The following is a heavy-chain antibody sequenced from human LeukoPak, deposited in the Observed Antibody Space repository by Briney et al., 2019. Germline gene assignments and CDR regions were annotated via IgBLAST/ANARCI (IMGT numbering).Heavy chain of an antibody. CDR2: ISYDGSNK. J-gene: IGHJ4*02. Sequence: GRSLRLSCAASGFTFSSYGMHWVRQAPGKGLEWVAVISYDGSNKYYADSVKGRFTISRDNSKNTLYLQMNSLRDEDTAVYYCAGQKRGTYRPYYFDYWGQGTLVSVSS. D-gene: IGHD3-16*02. CDR1: GFTFSSYG. V-gene: IGHV3-30*03. CDR3: AGQKRGTYRPYYFDY.